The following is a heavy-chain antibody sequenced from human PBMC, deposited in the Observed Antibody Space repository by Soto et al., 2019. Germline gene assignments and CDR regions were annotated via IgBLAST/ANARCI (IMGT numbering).Heavy chain of an antibody. Sequence: GGSLRLSCAASGFIFSAYGMHWVRQAPGKGLEGVAVIFYDGSNKYYADSVKGRFTISRDISKNTLYLQMNSLRTEDTAVYYCAKDQNTGAGLGNWGPGTPVTVSS. CDR3: AKDQNTGAGLGN. CDR2: IFYDGSNK. CDR1: GFIFSAYG. V-gene: IGHV3-30*18. J-gene: IGHJ4*01.